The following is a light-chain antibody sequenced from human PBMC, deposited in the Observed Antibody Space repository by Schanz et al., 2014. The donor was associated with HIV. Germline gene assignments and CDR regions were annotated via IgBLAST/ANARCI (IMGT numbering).Light chain of an antibody. Sequence: IQLTQSPSSLSASVGDRVTITCRASQGIGSSLAWYQQKPGKAPKILIYAASTLLSGVPSRFSGSGSGTDFTLTINGLQPDDFATYYCQQLNSFPYTFGQGTMLEI. CDR3: QQLNSFPYT. CDR2: AAS. CDR1: QGIGSS. J-gene: IGKJ2*01. V-gene: IGKV1-9*01.